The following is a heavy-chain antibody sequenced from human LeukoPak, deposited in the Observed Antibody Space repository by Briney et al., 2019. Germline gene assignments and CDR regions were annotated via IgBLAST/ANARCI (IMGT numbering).Heavy chain of an antibody. Sequence: GGSLRLSCAASGFTFSDYYMSWIRQAPGKGLEWVSYMSYSGSPIYYADSVKGRFTISRDNAKNSLYLQMNSLRAEDTAVYYCARGAWRIAAFFDFRGQGTLVTVSS. CDR3: ARGAWRIAAFFDF. D-gene: IGHD6-6*01. J-gene: IGHJ4*02. CDR1: GFTFSDYY. V-gene: IGHV3-11*01. CDR2: MSYSGSPI.